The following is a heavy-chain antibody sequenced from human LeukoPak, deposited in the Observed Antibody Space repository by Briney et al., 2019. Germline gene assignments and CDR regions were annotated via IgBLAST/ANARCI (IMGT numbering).Heavy chain of an antibody. V-gene: IGHV4-38-2*02. CDR2: IYHSGST. J-gene: IGHJ5*02. Sequence: SETLSLTCTVSGYSISSGYYWGWIRQPPGKGLEWIGSIYHSGSTYYNPSLKSRVTISVDTSKNQFSLKLSSVTAADTAVYYCARDSTGYGYEEWSWGQGTLVTVSS. D-gene: IGHD5-18*01. CDR3: ARDSTGYGYEEWS. CDR1: GYSISSGYY.